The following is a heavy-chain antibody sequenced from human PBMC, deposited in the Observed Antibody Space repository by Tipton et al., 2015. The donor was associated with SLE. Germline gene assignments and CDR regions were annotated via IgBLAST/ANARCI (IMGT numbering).Heavy chain of an antibody. V-gene: IGHV4-59*01. Sequence: SLTCTVSGGSISSFYWSWIRQPPGKGLEWIGYIYYSGSTNYNPAPQSRVTISVDTSKNQFSLKLSSVTAADTAVYYCARGGGNRGILDYWGQGTLVTVSS. J-gene: IGHJ4*02. CDR3: ARGGGNRGILDY. D-gene: IGHD4-23*01. CDR1: GGSISSFY. CDR2: IYYSGST.